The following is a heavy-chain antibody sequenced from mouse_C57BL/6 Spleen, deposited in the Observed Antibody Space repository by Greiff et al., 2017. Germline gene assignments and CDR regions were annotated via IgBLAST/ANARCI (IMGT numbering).Heavy chain of an antibody. V-gene: IGHV1-82*01. Sequence: VQLQQSGPELVKPGASVKISCKASGYAFSSSWMNWVKQRPGKGLEWIGRIYPGDGDTNYNGKFKGKATLTADKASSTAYMQLSSLTSEDSAVYFCAREPAKGYAMDYWGQGTSVTVSS. CDR1: GYAFSSSW. CDR3: AREPAKGYAMDY. D-gene: IGHD1-3*01. J-gene: IGHJ4*01. CDR2: IYPGDGDT.